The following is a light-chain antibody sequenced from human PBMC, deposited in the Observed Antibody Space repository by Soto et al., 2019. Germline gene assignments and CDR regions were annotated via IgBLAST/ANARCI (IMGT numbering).Light chain of an antibody. Sequence: EIVLTQSPGTLSLSPGERATLSCRASQSVSSSYLAWYQQKPGQAPRLLIYGASSRATGIPYRFSGSGSGTDFTLTISSLEPKDLAVYYCQQYGSSPAPITSTFGQGTKLEIK. CDR2: GAS. CDR3: QQYGSSPAPITST. V-gene: IGKV3-20*01. CDR1: QSVSSSY. J-gene: IGKJ2*01.